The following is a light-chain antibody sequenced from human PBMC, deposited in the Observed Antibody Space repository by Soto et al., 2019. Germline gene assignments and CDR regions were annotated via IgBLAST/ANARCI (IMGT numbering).Light chain of an antibody. CDR3: QQTSSFPLT. CDR2: AAS. CDR1: QGIVSW. J-gene: IGKJ4*01. Sequence: DIPMTQSPSFVSASVGDRVTITCRASQGIVSWLAWYQHKPGRAPKLLSHAASSLESGVPSRFSGSGSATDFTLTISSLQPEDFATYYCQQTSSFPLTFGGGTKVEIK. V-gene: IGKV1-12*01.